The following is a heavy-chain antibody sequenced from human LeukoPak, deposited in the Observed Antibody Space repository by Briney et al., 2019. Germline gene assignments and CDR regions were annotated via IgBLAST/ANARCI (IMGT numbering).Heavy chain of an antibody. J-gene: IGHJ3*02. V-gene: IGHV3-74*01. CDR3: ARRAAALDAFDI. D-gene: IGHD6-13*01. CDR2: IKSDGSST. CDR1: GFTFSSYW. Sequence: GGSLRLSCAASGFTFSSYWMHWVRQAPGKGLVWVSRIKSDGSSTTYADSVKGRFTISRGNAKNTLYLQMNSLRVEDTAVYYCARRAAALDAFDIWGQGTMVTVSS.